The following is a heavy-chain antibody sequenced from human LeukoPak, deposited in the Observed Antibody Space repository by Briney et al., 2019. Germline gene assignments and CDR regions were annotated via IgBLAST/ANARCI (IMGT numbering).Heavy chain of an antibody. J-gene: IGHJ4*02. V-gene: IGHV3-30*19. CDR2: LSYDGSNK. Sequence: GRSLRLSCAASGFTFSSYGMHWVRQAPGKGLEWVAILSYDGSNKYYADSVMGRFTISRDNSKNTLYLQMNSLRAEDTAVYYCARDDYGKYFLDYWGQGTLVAVSS. CDR3: ARDDYGKYFLDY. CDR1: GFTFSSYG. D-gene: IGHD4-17*01.